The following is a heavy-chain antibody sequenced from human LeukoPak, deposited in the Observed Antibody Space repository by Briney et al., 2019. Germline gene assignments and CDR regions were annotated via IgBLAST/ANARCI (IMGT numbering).Heavy chain of an antibody. Sequence: PGGSLRLSCAAFGFTFSDYYMSWIRQAPGKGLEWVSYISSSSSYTNYADSVKGRFTISRDNAKNSLYLQMNSLRAEDTAVYYCARAHSGYADYWGQGTLVTVSS. V-gene: IGHV3-11*06. CDR3: ARAHSGYADY. CDR1: GFTFSDYY. J-gene: IGHJ4*02. CDR2: ISSSSSYT. D-gene: IGHD5-12*01.